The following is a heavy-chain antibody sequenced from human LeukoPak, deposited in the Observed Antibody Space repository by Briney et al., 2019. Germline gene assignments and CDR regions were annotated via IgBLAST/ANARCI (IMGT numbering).Heavy chain of an antibody. D-gene: IGHD2-2*01. CDR3: VVPAADYYYGMDV. CDR1: GYTFTGYY. V-gene: IGHV1-2*04. J-gene: IGHJ6*02. Sequence: ASVTVSFKASGYTFTGYYMHWVRQAPGQGLEWMGWINPNSGGTNYAQKFQGWVTMTRDTSISTAYMELSRLRSDDTAVYYCVVPAADYYYGMDVWGQGTTVTVSS. CDR2: INPNSGGT.